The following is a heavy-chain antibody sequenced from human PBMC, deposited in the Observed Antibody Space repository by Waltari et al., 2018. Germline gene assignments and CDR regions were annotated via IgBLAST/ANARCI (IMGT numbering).Heavy chain of an antibody. CDR3: AKDSGSTVTMPSYMDV. CDR2: IRDDGTNK. CDR1: GFIFSTYG. D-gene: IGHD4-4*01. Sequence: QVQLVESGGGVVQPGGSLRLSCAASGFIFSTYGFHWVRQAPGKGLEGVAFIRDDGTNKYYADSVKGRFTISRDNSKNTVYLQMNSLRTEDTAVYYCAKDSGSTVTMPSYMDVWGKGTTVTISS. J-gene: IGHJ6*03. V-gene: IGHV3-30*02.